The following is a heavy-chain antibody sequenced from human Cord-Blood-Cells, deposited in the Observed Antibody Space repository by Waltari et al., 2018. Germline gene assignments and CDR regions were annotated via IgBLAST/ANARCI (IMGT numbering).Heavy chain of an antibody. V-gene: IGHV1-2*04. J-gene: IGHJ5*02. CDR3: ARAYSSSWYKVNWFDP. Sequence: QVQLVQPGAEVKKPGASVKVSCKASGYTFTGYYMHSVRHAPGQGLEWMGWINPNSGGTNYAQKFQGWVTMTRDTSISTAYMGLSRLRSDDTAVYYCARAYSSSWYKVNWFDPWGQGTLVTVSS. CDR2: INPNSGGT. CDR1: GYTFTGYY. D-gene: IGHD6-13*01.